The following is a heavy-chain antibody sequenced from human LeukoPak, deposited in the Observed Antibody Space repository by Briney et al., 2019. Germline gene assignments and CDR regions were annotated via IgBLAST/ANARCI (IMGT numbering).Heavy chain of an antibody. CDR2: INHSGTT. J-gene: IGHJ5*01. CDR1: GGSISSYY. V-gene: IGHV4-34*01. D-gene: IGHD1-14*01. Sequence: PSETLSLTCTVSGGSISSYYWSWIRQPPGKGLEWIGEINHSGTTNYSPSLKSRVTMSVDTSKNQFSLKLNSVTAADTAVYYCARARGTEAIDSWGQGSLVTVSS. CDR3: ARARGTEAIDS.